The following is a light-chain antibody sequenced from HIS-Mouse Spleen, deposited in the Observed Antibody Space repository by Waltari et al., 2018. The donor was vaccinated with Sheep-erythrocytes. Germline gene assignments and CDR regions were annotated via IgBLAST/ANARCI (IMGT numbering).Light chain of an antibody. CDR2: EGS. J-gene: IGLJ3*02. CDR3: CSYAGSSTWV. Sequence: QSALTQPASVSGSPGQSITISCTGTSRAVGLYNLFSWYQQHPGKAPKLMIYEGSKRPSGVSNRFSGSKSGNTASLTISGLQAEDEADYYCCSYAGSSTWVFGGGTKLTVL. V-gene: IGLV2-23*01. CDR1: SRAVGLYNL.